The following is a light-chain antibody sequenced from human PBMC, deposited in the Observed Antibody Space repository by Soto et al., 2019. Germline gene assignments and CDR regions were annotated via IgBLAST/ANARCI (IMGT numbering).Light chain of an antibody. V-gene: IGKV4-1*01. CDR2: WAS. J-gene: IGKJ3*01. CDR3: QQYYIPPLT. Sequence: DIVMTQSPDSLAVSLGERATISCRSNQSLSYNSNNRTRLAWYQQRPGQSPKLLIYWASTRESGVPDRFSGSGFGTDFTLTISSLQAADVAVYYCQQYYIPPLTFGPGTKVDLK. CDR1: QSLSYNSNNRTR.